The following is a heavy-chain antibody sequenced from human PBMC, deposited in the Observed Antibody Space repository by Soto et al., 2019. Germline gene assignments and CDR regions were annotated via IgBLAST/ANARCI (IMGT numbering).Heavy chain of an antibody. CDR1: GFTFDDYA. CDR3: AKGDYDILTGYYADY. Sequence: GGSLRLSCAASGFTFDDYAMHWVRQAPGKGLEWVSGISWNSGSIGYADSVKGRFTISRDNAKNSLYLQMNSLRAEDTALYYCAKGDYDILTGYYADYWGQGTLVTVSS. D-gene: IGHD3-9*01. CDR2: ISWNSGSI. V-gene: IGHV3-9*01. J-gene: IGHJ4*02.